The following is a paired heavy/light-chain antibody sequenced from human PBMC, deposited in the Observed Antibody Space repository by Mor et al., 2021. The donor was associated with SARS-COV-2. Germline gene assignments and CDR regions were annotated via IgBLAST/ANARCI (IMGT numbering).Heavy chain of an antibody. Sequence: QITLKESGPTLVKPTQTLTLTCTFSGFSLSTSGVGVGWIRQPPGKALEWLALIYWDDDKRYSPSLKARLTITMDTSKNLVVLTMTNMDPVDTATYYCAHRRRRDYYGSETPFDYWGQGTLVTVSS. J-gene: IGHJ4*02. CDR1: GFSLSTSGVG. V-gene: IGHV2-5*02. D-gene: IGHD3-10*01. CDR3: AHRRRRDYYGSETPFDY. CDR2: IYWDDDK.
Light chain of an antibody. Sequence: DIQMTQSPSTLSASVGDRVTITCRASQSISSWLAWYQQKPGKAPKVLIYKASSLESGVPSRFSGSGSGTEFTLTISSLQPDDFATYYCQHYNNYAGAFGQGTKVEIK. CDR1: QSISSW. J-gene: IGKJ1*01. V-gene: IGKV1-5*03. CDR3: QHYNNYAGA. CDR2: KAS.